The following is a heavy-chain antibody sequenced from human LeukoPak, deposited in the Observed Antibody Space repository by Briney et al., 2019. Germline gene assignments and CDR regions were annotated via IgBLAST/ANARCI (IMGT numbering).Heavy chain of an antibody. CDR2: MNPDGSTK. CDR3: ARDSGYSASDY. V-gene: IGHV3-7*05. D-gene: IGHD5-12*01. J-gene: IGHJ4*02. CDR1: GFAFSSSW. Sequence: PWGSLRLSCAASGFAFSSSWMAWVRQAPGKGLEWVANMNPDGSTKNYVDSVRGRFTISRDNAKNLLYLQMNSLRGDDTAVYYCARDSGYSASDYWGQGTLVTVSS.